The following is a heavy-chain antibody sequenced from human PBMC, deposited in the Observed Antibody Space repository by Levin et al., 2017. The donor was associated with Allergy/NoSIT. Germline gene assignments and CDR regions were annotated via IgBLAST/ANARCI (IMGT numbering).Heavy chain of an antibody. J-gene: IGHJ1*01. Sequence: GESLKISCAASGFTLGNYNMNWVRQAPGKGPEWVSYISTSSSTIYYADSVKGRFTISRDNAKNSLYLQMDSLRAEDTAVYSWAKDPIARLVVADGRGKSFQHWGQGTLVIVSS. D-gene: IGHD2-21*01. CDR2: ISTSSSTI. CDR3: AKDPIARLVVADGRGKSFQH. CDR1: GFTLGNYN. V-gene: IGHV3-48*04.